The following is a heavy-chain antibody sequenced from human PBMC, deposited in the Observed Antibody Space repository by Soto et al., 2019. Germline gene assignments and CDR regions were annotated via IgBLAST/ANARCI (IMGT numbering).Heavy chain of an antibody. CDR3: ARAHYGDYGYGMDV. D-gene: IGHD4-17*01. CDR2: IYHSGST. Sequence: PSETLSLTCAVSAGSISRGGYSWSWIRQPPGKVLEWIGYIYHSGSTYYNPSLKSRVTISVDRSKNQFSLKLSSVTAADTAVYYCARAHYGDYGYGMDVWGQGTTVTVSS. V-gene: IGHV4-30-2*01. J-gene: IGHJ6*02. CDR1: AGSISRGGYS.